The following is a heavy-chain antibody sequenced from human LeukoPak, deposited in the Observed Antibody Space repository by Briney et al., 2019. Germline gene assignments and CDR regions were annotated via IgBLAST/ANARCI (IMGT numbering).Heavy chain of an antibody. CDR1: GFTFSSYS. CDR3: ATPPHCSSTSCSDY. CDR2: ISSSSYI. J-gene: IGHJ4*02. D-gene: IGHD2-2*01. Sequence: GGSLRLSCAASGFTFSSYSMNWVRQAPGKGLEWVSSISSSSYIYYADSVKGRFTISRDNAKNSLYLQMNSLRAQDTAGYYCATPPHCSSTSCSDYWGQGTLVTVSS. V-gene: IGHV3-21*01.